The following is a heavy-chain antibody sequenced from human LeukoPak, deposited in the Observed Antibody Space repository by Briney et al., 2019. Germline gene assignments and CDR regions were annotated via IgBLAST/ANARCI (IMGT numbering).Heavy chain of an antibody. D-gene: IGHD3-10*01. CDR2: IYYSGST. Sequence: SQTLSLTCTVSGGSISSGDYYWSWIRQPPGKGLEWIGCIYYSGSTYYNPSLKSRVTISVDTSKNQFSLKLSSVTAADTAVYYCAIDGPVLLWFGELYYGMDVWGQGTAVTVSS. V-gene: IGHV4-30-4*01. CDR3: AIDGPVLLWFGELYYGMDV. CDR1: GGSISSGDYY. J-gene: IGHJ6*02.